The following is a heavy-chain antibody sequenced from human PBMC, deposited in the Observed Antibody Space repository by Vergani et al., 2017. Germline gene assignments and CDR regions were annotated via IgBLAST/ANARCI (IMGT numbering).Heavy chain of an antibody. CDR3: AGYRSGWVLAQDFVDY. CDR1: GFIFSDFH. V-gene: IGHV3-11*04. CDR2: ISNSGSTI. Sequence: QVQLVESGGGLVKPGGSLRLSCAASGFIFSDFHMSWIRQAPGKGLEWVSYISNSGSTIYYAESVKGRFTISRDNAKNSLYMQMNSLRAEDPAVYYCAGYRSGWVLAQDFVDYWGQGAQVTVSS. J-gene: IGHJ4*02. D-gene: IGHD6-19*01.